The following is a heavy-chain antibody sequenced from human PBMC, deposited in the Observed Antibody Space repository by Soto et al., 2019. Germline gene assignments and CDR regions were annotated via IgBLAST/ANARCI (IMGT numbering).Heavy chain of an antibody. D-gene: IGHD3-3*01. Sequence: EVQLVESGGGLIQPGRSLTLSCAASGFTFEDYAMHWVRQVPGKGLEFVSGVDWNGGARDYADSVKGRFTIVRDNAKNSLYLQRNSLTSEDSALYYCAREVTDFGVVFVNTGRGYLELWGRGTLVTVS. CDR3: AREVTDFGVVFVNTGRGYLEL. V-gene: IGHV3-9*01. J-gene: IGHJ2*01. CDR1: GFTFEDYA. CDR2: VDWNGGAR.